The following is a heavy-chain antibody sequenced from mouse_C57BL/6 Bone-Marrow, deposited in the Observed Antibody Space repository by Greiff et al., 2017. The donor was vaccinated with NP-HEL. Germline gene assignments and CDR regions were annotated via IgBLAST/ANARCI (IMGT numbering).Heavy chain of an antibody. J-gene: IGHJ2*01. CDR3: ARAGWLLRTDD. V-gene: IGHV1-82*01. CDR1: GYAFSSSW. D-gene: IGHD2-3*01. CDR2: IYPGDGDT. Sequence: QVQLQQSGPELVKPGASVKISCKASGYAFSSSWMNWVKQRPGKGLEWIGRIYPGDGDTNYNGKFKGKATLTADKSSSTAYMQLSSLTSEDSAVYFCARAGWLLRTDDWGQGTTLTVSS.